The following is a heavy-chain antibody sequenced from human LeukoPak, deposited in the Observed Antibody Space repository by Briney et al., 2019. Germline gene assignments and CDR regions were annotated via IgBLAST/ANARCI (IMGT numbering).Heavy chain of an antibody. Sequence: GGSLRLSCAASGFTFSSYGMHWVRQAPGKGLEWVAVISYDGSNKYYADSVKGRITISRDNSKNTLYLQMNSLRAEDTAVYYCAKDLSQWELPPPYFDYWGQGTLVTVSS. CDR2: ISYDGSNK. CDR1: GFTFSSYG. D-gene: IGHD1-26*01. V-gene: IGHV3-30*18. CDR3: AKDLSQWELPPPYFDY. J-gene: IGHJ4*02.